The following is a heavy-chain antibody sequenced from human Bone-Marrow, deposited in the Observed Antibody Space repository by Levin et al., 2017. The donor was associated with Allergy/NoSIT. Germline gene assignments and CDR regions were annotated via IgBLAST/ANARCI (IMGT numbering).Heavy chain of an antibody. CDR2: IKQDGGEK. CDR3: ATTSFSRWYYFDY. V-gene: IGHV3-7*01. Sequence: GGSLRLSCAASGFTFSNFWMNWVRQAPGKGLEWVANIKQDGGEKYYVDSVKGRFTISRDNAKNSLYLQMNSLRAEDTALYYCATTSFSRWYYFDYWGQGTLVTVSS. D-gene: IGHD6-13*01. CDR1: GFTFSNFW. J-gene: IGHJ4*02.